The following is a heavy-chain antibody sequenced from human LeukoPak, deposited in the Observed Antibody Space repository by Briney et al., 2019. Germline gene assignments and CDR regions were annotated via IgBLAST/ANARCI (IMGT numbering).Heavy chain of an antibody. V-gene: IGHV3-30*04. D-gene: IGHD4-17*01. CDR2: ISYDGSNK. J-gene: IGHJ4*02. CDR3: ARVGSTVTTFHIFGH. Sequence: PGRSLRLSCAASGFTFSSYAMHWVRQAPGKGLEWVAVISYDGSNKYYADSVKGRFTISRDNSKNTLYLQMNSLRAEDTAVYYCARVGSTVTTFHIFGHWGQGTLVTVSS. CDR1: GFTFSSYA.